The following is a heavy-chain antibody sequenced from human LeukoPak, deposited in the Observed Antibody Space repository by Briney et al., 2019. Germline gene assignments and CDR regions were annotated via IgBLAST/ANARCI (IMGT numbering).Heavy chain of an antibody. J-gene: IGHJ3*02. Sequence: GGSLRLSCAASGFTLSSYWMHWVRQVPGKGLVWVSRINFDGSSTNYADSVKGRFTISRDNSKNTLYLQMNSLRAEDTAVYYCARDCSGGSCYRDAFDIWGQGTMVTVSS. CDR1: GFTLSSYW. CDR2: INFDGSST. D-gene: IGHD2-15*01. CDR3: ARDCSGGSCYRDAFDI. V-gene: IGHV3-74*01.